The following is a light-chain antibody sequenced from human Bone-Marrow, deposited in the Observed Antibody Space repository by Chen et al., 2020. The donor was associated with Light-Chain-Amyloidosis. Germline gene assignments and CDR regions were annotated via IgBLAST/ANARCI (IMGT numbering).Light chain of an antibody. CDR3: QVWDRSSDRPV. Sequence: SYVLTQPSSVSVAPGQTATIACGGNNIGSTSVHWYQQTPGQAPLLVVYDDSDRPSGIPDRWSGANAGNTATLTSSRVEAGDEADYYCQVWDRSSDRPVFGGGTKLTVL. CDR1: NIGSTS. J-gene: IGLJ3*02. CDR2: DDS. V-gene: IGLV3-21*02.